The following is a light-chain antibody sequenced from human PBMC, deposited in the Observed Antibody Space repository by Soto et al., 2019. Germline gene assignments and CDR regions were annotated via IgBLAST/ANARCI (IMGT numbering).Light chain of an antibody. J-gene: IGLJ1*01. CDR1: SSDVGGYNY. CDR3: SSYTSSTTPYV. V-gene: IGLV2-14*03. Sequence: QSALTQPASVSGSPGQSITISCTGTSSDVGGYNYVSWYQRHPGKAPKLMIFDVSNRPSGVSNRFSGSKSANTAPLTISGLQAEDEADYFCSSYTSSTTPYVFGTGTKVTVL. CDR2: DVS.